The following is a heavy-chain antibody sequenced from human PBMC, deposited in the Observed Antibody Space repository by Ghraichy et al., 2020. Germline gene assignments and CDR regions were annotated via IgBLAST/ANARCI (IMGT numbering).Heavy chain of an antibody. CDR3: AKKYLPYSKWFFAH. J-gene: IGHJ4*02. CDR1: GFTFSSYA. V-gene: IGHV3-23*01. D-gene: IGHD3-22*01. Sequence: GESLNISCVASGFTFSSYAMSWVRQAPGKGLEWVSIISANSVYTYYADSVKGRFTISRDNSKNTLYLQMNSLRDEDTAVYYCAKKYLPYSKWFFAHWGQGTLVPFSS. CDR2: ISANSVYT.